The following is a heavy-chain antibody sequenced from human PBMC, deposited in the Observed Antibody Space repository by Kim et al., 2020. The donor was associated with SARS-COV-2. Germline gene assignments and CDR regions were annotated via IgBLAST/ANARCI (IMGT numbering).Heavy chain of an antibody. CDR1: GYSFTSYW. D-gene: IGHD4-17*01. J-gene: IGHJ4*02. CDR3: ARSHYTVTTLPYYFDY. V-gene: IGHV5-51*01. Sequence: GESLKISCKGSGYSFTSYWIGWVRQMPGKGLEWMGIIYPGDSDTRYSPSFQGQVTISADKSISTAYLQWSSLKASDTAMYYCARSHYTVTTLPYYFDYWGQGTLVTVSS. CDR2: IYPGDSDT.